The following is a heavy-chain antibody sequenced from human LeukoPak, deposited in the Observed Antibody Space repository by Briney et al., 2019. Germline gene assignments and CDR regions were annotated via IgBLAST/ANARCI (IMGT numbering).Heavy chain of an antibody. D-gene: IGHD3-22*01. CDR1: GFTFSSYA. CDR2: ISYDGSNK. Sequence: GRSLRLSWAASGFTFSSYAMHWVRQAPGKGLEWVAVISYDGSNKYYADSVKGRFTISRDNSKNTLYLQMNSLRAEDTAVYYCARGRGYFDYWGQGTLVTVSS. CDR3: ARGRGYFDY. V-gene: IGHV3-30-3*01. J-gene: IGHJ4*02.